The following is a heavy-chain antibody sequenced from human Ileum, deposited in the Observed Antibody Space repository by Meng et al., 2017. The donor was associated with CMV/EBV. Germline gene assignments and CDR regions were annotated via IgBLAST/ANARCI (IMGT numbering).Heavy chain of an antibody. CDR3: ARVGLAFVGDTKWSVNWLDT. J-gene: IGHJ5*02. D-gene: IGHD2-15*01. CDR1: FSSYW. Sequence: FSSYWMHWVSQAPGKELVWVSRINSDGSITDYADSVRGRFTISRDNAKNTIYLQLNSLRAEDTAVYYCARVGLAFVGDTKWSVNWLDTWGQGTLVTVSS. V-gene: IGHV3-74*01. CDR2: INSDGSIT.